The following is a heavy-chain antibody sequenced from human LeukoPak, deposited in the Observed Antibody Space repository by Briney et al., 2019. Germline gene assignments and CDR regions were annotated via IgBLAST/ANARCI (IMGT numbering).Heavy chain of an antibody. J-gene: IGHJ4*02. CDR3: ASRIVGTPDYFDY. D-gene: IGHD1-26*01. CDR1: GFTFSSYA. Sequence: GGSLRLSCAASGFTFSSYAMSWVRQAPGKGLEWVSAISGSGGSTYYADSVKGRFTISRDNAKNSLYLQMNSLRVEDTAMYYCASRIVGTPDYFDYWGQGTLVTVSS. CDR2: ISGSGGST. V-gene: IGHV3-23*01.